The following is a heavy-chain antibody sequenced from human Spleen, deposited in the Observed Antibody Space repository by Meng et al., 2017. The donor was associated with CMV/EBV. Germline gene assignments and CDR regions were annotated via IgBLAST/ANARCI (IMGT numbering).Heavy chain of an antibody. D-gene: IGHD2-2*01. CDR1: SLRRSNW. J-gene: IGHJ4*02. CDR3: ARVAAYCSTTSCYSYDY. CDR2: IYHSGST. V-gene: IGHV4-4*02. Sequence: SLRRSNWLRLVRQPPGKGLGWIGEIYHSGSTNYNPSLKSRVTISVDKSKNQFSLKLSSVTAADTAVYYCARVAAYCSTTSCYSYDYWGQGTLVTVSS.